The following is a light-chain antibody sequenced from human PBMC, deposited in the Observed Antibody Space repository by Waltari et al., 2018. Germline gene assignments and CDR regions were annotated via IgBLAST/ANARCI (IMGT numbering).Light chain of an antibody. CDR2: WAS. CDR3: QQYYSTPMLT. Sequence: DIVMTQSPDSLAVSLGERATIHCKSRQSVLYSSNNKNYLAWYQQKPGQPPKLLIYWASTRESGVPDRFSGSGSGTDFTLTISSLQAEDVAVYYCQQYYSTPMLTFGGGTKVEIK. J-gene: IGKJ4*01. CDR1: QSVLYSSNNKNY. V-gene: IGKV4-1*01.